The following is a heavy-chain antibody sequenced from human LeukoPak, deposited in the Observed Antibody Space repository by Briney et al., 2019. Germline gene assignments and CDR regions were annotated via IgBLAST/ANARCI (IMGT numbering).Heavy chain of an antibody. D-gene: IGHD3-22*01. J-gene: IGHJ4*02. Sequence: GGSLRLSCAASGFTFSESGMHWVRQAPGKGLEWVALIWYDGGNKYYADSVKGRYTISRVNSKNTLYLQMDSLRAEDTAVYYCARGYYYHTSGYWGIDYWGQGTLVTVSS. CDR2: IWYDGGNK. CDR1: GFTFSESG. CDR3: ARGYYYHTSGYWGIDY. V-gene: IGHV3-33*01.